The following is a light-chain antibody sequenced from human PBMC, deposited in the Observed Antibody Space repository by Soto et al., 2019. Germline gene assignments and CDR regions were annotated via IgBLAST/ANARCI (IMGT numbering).Light chain of an antibody. CDR2: KAS. CDR3: QQYKDNWT. CDR1: QSISSW. V-gene: IGKV1-5*03. Sequence: DHQGNASPSPLSASVGARVTITCRASQSISSWLAWYQQKPGKAPKLLIYKASTLQSGVPSRFSGSGSGTEFTLAISSLQPDDSATYYCQQYKDNWTFGQGXKVDIK. J-gene: IGKJ1*01.